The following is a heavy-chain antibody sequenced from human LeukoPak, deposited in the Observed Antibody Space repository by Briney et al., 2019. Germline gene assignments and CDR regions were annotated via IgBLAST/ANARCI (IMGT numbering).Heavy chain of an antibody. D-gene: IGHD4-17*01. V-gene: IGHV3-7*01. CDR2: IKQDGSEK. J-gene: IGHJ6*04. CDR3: ARESLGSVDPRRYSTTVSQDV. Sequence: AGGSLRLSCAASGFTFSSYWMSWVRQAPGKGLEWVANIKQDGSEKYYVDSVKGRFTISRDNAKNSLYLQMNSLRAEDTAVYYCARESLGSVDPRRYSTTVSQDVWGKGTTVTISS. CDR1: GFTFSSYW.